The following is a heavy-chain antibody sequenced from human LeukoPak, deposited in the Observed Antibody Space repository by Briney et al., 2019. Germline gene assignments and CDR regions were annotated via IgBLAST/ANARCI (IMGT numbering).Heavy chain of an antibody. Sequence: GASVNVSCKASGYTFTSYGISGVRQAPGQGLEWVGWISAYNCNTNSAQKLQGRVTMTTDTSTSTAYMELRSLRSDDTAVYYCARVRGEQLVWFRDYWGQGTLVTVSS. J-gene: IGHJ4*02. CDR2: ISAYNCNT. CDR1: GYTFTSYG. CDR3: ARVRGEQLVWFRDY. D-gene: IGHD6-6*01. V-gene: IGHV1-18*01.